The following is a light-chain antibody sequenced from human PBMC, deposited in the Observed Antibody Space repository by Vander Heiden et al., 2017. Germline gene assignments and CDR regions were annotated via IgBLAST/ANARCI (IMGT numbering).Light chain of an antibody. CDR1: QSVNNY. V-gene: IGKV3-11*01. CDR2: DAS. CDR3: QQCSNWPLT. J-gene: IGKJ3*01. Sequence: EIVLTQSPATMSLSPGERATLSCRASQSVNNYLAWFQHKPGQTPRLLIYDASNRATGVPARFSGSGSGTDFTLTISSLEPEDFAVYYCQQCSNWPLTFGPGTKVDIK.